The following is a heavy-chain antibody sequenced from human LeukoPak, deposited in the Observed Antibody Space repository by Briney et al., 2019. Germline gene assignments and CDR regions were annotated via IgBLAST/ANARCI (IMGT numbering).Heavy chain of an antibody. V-gene: IGHV4-39*01. Sequence: SETLSLTCTVSGGSISSSSYYWGWIRQPPGKGLEWIGSIYYSGSTYYNPSLKSRVTISVDTSKNQFSLKLSSVTAADTAVYHCARLFCVSTGGFYYNVFYIGGKG. CDR2: IYYSGST. D-gene: IGHD3-10*01. CDR3: ARLFCVSTGGFYYNVFYI. J-gene: IGHJ6*03. CDR1: GGSISSSSYY.